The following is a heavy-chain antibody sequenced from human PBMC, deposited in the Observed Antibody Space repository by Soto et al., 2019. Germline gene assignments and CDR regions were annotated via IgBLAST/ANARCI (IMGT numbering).Heavy chain of an antibody. D-gene: IGHD2-2*01. Sequence: KVSCKASGYTFTSYDINWVRQATGQGLEWMGWMNPNSGNTGYAQKFQGRVSMTRDTSISTAYMELSSLRSEDTAVYYCARGAMECGSTSCYTFDYWGQGTLVTVSS. CDR2: MNPNSGNT. J-gene: IGHJ4*02. CDR3: ARGAMECGSTSCYTFDY. V-gene: IGHV1-8*01. CDR1: GYTFTSYD.